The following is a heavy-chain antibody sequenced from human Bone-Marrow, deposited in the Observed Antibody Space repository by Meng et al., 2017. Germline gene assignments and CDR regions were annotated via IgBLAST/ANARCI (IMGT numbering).Heavy chain of an antibody. D-gene: IGHD1-26*01. J-gene: IGHJ4*02. Sequence: VVFGGSFVEPGGSLRLFCAASGFYFNNDGMRWVRQAPGEGLEWVGRIEGTTDGGTAEYAAPVTGRFTISRDDSKSTLYLQMSGLRIDDTGVYYCTWDDKAVSDYWGQGTLVTVSS. CDR1: GFYFNNDG. V-gene: IGHV3-15*04. CDR2: IEGTTDGGTA. CDR3: TWDDKAVSDY.